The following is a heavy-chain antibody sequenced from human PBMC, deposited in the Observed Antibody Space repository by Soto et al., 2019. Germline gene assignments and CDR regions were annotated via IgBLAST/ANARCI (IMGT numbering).Heavy chain of an antibody. CDR1: GGSISSGGYY. CDR3: ARDRRYSYYIDY. Sequence: SETLSLTCTVSGGSISSGGYYWSWIRQHPGKGLEWIGYIYYSGSTYYNPSLKSRVTISVDTSKNQFSLKLSSVAAADTAVYYCARDRRYSYYIDYWGQGTLVTVSS. CDR2: IYYSGST. V-gene: IGHV4-31*03. D-gene: IGHD5-18*01. J-gene: IGHJ4*02.